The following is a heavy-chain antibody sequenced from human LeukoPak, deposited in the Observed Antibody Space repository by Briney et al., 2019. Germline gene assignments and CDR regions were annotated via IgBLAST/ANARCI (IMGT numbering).Heavy chain of an antibody. CDR3: ATGNSLWFGELNDAFDI. J-gene: IGHJ3*02. CDR2: IYSGGST. V-gene: IGHV3-53*01. CDR1: GFTVSSNY. Sequence: PGGSLRLSCAASGFTVSSNYMSWVRQAPGKGLEWVSVIYSGGSTYYADSVKGRFTISRDNSKNTLYLQMNSLRAEDTAVYYCATGNSLWFGELNDAFDIWGQGTMVTVSS. D-gene: IGHD3-10*01.